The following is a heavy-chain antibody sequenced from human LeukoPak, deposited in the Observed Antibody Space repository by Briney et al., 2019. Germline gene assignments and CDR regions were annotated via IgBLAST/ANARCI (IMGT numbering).Heavy chain of an antibody. J-gene: IGHJ4*02. D-gene: IGHD6-13*01. CDR1: GGSISSYY. CDR2: IFYSGST. CDR3: ARGGIAAHFDY. V-gene: IGHV4-59*01. Sequence: SETLSLTCTVSGGSISSYYWSWIRQTPGKGLEWIGYIFYSGSTNYNPSLKSRVTMSVDTSKNQFSLKLSSVTAADTAVYYCARGGIAAHFDYWGQGTLVTVSS.